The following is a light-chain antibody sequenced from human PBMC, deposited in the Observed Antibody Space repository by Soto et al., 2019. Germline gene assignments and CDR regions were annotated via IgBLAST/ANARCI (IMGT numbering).Light chain of an antibody. CDR3: QQYGSSGT. CDR2: GAS. V-gene: IGKV3-20*01. J-gene: IGKJ1*01. CDR1: QSVSSN. Sequence: SAAAVSVSKGERATLSCRARQSVSSNLAWYQQKPGQAPRLLIYGASNRATGIPDRFSGSGSGTDFTLTISRLEPEDFAVYCCQQYGSSGTFGQGTKVDI.